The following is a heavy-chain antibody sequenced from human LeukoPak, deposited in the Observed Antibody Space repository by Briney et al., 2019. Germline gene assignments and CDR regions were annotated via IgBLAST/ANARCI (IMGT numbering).Heavy chain of an antibody. CDR2: IYYSGSA. D-gene: IGHD2-2*02. CDR1: GGSISSSGSY. CDR3: ARVDTSGYTLFDR. J-gene: IGHJ4*02. V-gene: IGHV4-31*03. Sequence: PSETLSLTCTVSGGSISSSGSYWSWIRQHPGKGLEWIGYIYYSGSAYYNPSLKSRAIISVDTSKNQVSLKLSSVTDADTAVYYCARVDTSGYTLFDRWGQGTLVTVSS.